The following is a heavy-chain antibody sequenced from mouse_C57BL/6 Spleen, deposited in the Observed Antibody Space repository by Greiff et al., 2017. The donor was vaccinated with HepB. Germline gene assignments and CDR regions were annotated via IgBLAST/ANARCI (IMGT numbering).Heavy chain of an antibody. CDR1: GYSFTDYN. CDR2: INPNYGTT. V-gene: IGHV1-39*01. CDR3: ARGGYGNYLAWFAY. Sequence: VQLKQSGPELVKPGASVKISCKASGYSFTDYNMNWVKQSNGKSLEWIGVINPNYGTTSYNQKFKGKATLTVDQSYSTAYMQLNSLTSEDSAVYYCARGGYGNYLAWFAYWGQGTLVTVSA. D-gene: IGHD2-1*01. J-gene: IGHJ3*01.